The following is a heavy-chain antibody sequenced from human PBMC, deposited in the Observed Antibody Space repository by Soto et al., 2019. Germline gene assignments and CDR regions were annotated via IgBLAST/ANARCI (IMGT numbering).Heavy chain of an antibody. D-gene: IGHD3-10*01. Sequence: SETLSLTCTVSSGSISSNNYYWGWVRQPPGQGLGWIGSIYYSGSTYYNPSLKSRITISEDAFKSQFSLKLTSVTAADTAVYYCARGLRGIDSWGQGTPVTVSS. V-gene: IGHV4-39*01. J-gene: IGHJ4*02. CDR3: ARGLRGIDS. CDR2: IYYSGST. CDR1: SGSISSNNYY.